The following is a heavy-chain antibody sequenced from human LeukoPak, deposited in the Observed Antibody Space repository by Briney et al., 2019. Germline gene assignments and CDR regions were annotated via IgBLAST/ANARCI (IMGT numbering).Heavy chain of an antibody. CDR2: INSDGSST. V-gene: IGHV3-74*01. CDR3: ARDGGTAVAAFDY. CDR1: GFTFSSYW. J-gene: IGHJ4*02. Sequence: QPGGSLRLSCTASGFTFSSYWMHWVRQAPGKGLVWVSRINSDGSSTSYADSVKGRFTISRDNAKNTLYLQMNSLRAEDTAVYYCARDGGTAVAAFDYWGQGTLVTVSS. D-gene: IGHD6-19*01.